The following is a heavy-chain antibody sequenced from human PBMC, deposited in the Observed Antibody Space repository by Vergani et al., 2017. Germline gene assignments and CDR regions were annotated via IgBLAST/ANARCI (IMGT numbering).Heavy chain of an antibody. Sequence: QVQLQESGPGLVKPSQTLSLTCTVSGGSISSGDYYWSWIRQPPGKGLEWIGYIYYSGSTYYNPSLKSRVTISVDTSKNQFSLKLSSVTAADTAVYYCARCSGSYYFTGYYFDYWGQGTLVTVSS. CDR1: GGSISSGDYY. CDR2: IYYSGST. V-gene: IGHV4-30-4*08. CDR3: ARCSGSYYFTGYYFDY. J-gene: IGHJ4*02. D-gene: IGHD3-10*02.